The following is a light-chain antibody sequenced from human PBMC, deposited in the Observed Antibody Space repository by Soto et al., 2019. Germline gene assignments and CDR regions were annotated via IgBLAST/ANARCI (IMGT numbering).Light chain of an antibody. Sequence: DIRITHAPSSLSASAVGTVNITCLASQSISSHLNWYQQKPGKDPNLLMYTASNLQSGVPSRFSGSGSGTDVTLTISSLQPEEGATDYCQQRYSTPITVGQGTRLEIK. J-gene: IGKJ5*01. CDR2: TAS. V-gene: IGKV1-39*01. CDR3: QQRYSTPIT. CDR1: QSISSH.